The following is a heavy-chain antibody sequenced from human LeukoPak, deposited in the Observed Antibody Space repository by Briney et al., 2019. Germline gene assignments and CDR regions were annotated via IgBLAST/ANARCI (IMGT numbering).Heavy chain of an antibody. CDR2: ISTSGGNT. CDR1: GFTFSSNA. D-gene: IGHD1-1*01. V-gene: IGHV3-23*01. J-gene: IGHJ4*02. Sequence: GGSLRLSCAGSGFTFSSNALSWVRQAPGKGLEWVSAISTSGGNTYYADSVRGRFTISRDSSKNTLYLQMNTLRAEDTAVYYCATTKQARRYFDYRGQGTLVTVSS. CDR3: ATTKQARRYFDY.